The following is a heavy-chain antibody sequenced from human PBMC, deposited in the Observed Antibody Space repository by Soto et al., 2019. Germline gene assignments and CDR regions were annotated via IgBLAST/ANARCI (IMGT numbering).Heavy chain of an antibody. Sequence: ASVEVSCKASGYTFTGYYIHWVRQAPGQGLEWMGWINPNSGGTNYAQKFQGWVTMTRDTSISTAYMELSRLRSDDTAVYYCARDLRFGNFDYWGQGTLVTVSS. J-gene: IGHJ4*02. V-gene: IGHV1-2*04. CDR3: ARDLRFGNFDY. D-gene: IGHD3-16*01. CDR2: INPNSGGT. CDR1: GYTFTGYY.